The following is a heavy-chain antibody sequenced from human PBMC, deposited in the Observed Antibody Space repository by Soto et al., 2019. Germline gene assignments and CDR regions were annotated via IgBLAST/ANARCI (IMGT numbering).Heavy chain of an antibody. CDR3: AREIVEGTSMNPYGMDV. CDR2: IIPIFGTA. D-gene: IGHD5-18*01. J-gene: IGHJ6*02. Sequence: QVQLVQSGAEVKKPGSSVKVSCKASGGTFSSYAISWVRQAPGQGLEWMGGIIPIFGTANYAQKFQGRVTITADESTSTAYMELSSLRSEDTAVYYCAREIVEGTSMNPYGMDVWCQGITVTVSS. V-gene: IGHV1-69*12. CDR1: GGTFSSYA.